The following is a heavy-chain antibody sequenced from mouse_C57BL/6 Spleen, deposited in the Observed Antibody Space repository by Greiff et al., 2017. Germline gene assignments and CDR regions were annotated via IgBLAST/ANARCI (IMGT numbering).Heavy chain of an antibody. J-gene: IGHJ1*03. CDR3: ARRKTVDWYFDV. V-gene: IGHV1-81*01. CDR1: GYTFTSYG. D-gene: IGHD1-1*01. Sequence: VKLQESGAELARPGASVKLSCKASGYTFTSYGISWVKQRTGQGLEWIGEIYPRSGNTYYNEKFKGKATLTADKSSSTAYMELRSLTSEDSAFYFCARRKTVDWYFDVWGTETTVTVST. CDR2: IYPRSGNT.